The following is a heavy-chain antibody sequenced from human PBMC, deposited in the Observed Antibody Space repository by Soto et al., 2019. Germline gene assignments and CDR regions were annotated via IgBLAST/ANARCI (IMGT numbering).Heavy chain of an antibody. CDR1: GGSISSGGYY. CDR3: ARGPTTPGGEFDY. J-gene: IGHJ4*02. CDR2: IYYSGST. Sequence: QVQLQESGPGLVKPSQTLSLTCTVSGGSISSGGYYWSWIRQHPGKGLEWIGNIYYSGSTYYNPSLTSRVTISVDTSKHQFSLKLSSVTAADTAVYYCARGPTTPGGEFDYWGQGTLVTVSS. D-gene: IGHD1-26*01. V-gene: IGHV4-31*03.